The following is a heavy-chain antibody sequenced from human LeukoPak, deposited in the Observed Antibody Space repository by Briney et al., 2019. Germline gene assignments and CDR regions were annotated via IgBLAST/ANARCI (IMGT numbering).Heavy chain of an antibody. J-gene: IGHJ4*02. CDR1: GYTFTGYY. CDR3: ARVPDYYDSSGYYPY. D-gene: IGHD3-22*01. Sequence: ASVKVSCKASGYTFTGYYMHWVRQAPGQGLEWMGWINPNSGGTNYAQKFQGRVTMTRDTSISTAYMELSRLRSDDTAVYYCARVPDYYDSSGYYPYWGQGTLVTVSS. V-gene: IGHV1-2*02. CDR2: INPNSGGT.